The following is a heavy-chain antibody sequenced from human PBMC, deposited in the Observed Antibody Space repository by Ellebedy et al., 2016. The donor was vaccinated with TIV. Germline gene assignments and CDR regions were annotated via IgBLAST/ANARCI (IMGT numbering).Heavy chain of an antibody. CDR2: ISAYNGNT. D-gene: IGHD6-13*01. V-gene: IGHV1-18*01. J-gene: IGHJ5*02. Sequence: AASVKVSCKASGYTFTSYGISWVRQAPGQGLEWMGWISAYNGNTNYAQKLQGRVTMTTDTSTSTAYMELRSLRSDDTAVYYCARDIWYSSSWYDNWFDPWGQGTLVTVSS. CDR1: GYTFTSYG. CDR3: ARDIWYSSSWYDNWFDP.